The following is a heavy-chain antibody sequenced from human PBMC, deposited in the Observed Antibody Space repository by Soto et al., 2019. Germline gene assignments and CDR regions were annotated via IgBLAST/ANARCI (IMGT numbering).Heavy chain of an antibody. CDR1: GFTFGDYA. D-gene: IGHD2-21*01. CDR2: IRSKAYGGTT. J-gene: IGHJ4*02. Sequence: GGSLRLSCTASGFTFGDYAMSWFRQAPGKGLEWVGFIRSKAYGGTTEYAASVKGRFTISRDDSKSIAYLQMNSLKTEDTALYYCTGEQLAYCGGDCYPFDYWGQGTLVTSPQ. V-gene: IGHV3-49*03. CDR3: TGEQLAYCGGDCYPFDY.